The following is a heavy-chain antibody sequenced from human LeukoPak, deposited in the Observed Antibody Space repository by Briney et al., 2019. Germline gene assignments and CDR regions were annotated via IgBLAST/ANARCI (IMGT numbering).Heavy chain of an antibody. CDR1: GFTFSSYW. D-gene: IGHD1-26*01. Sequence: GSLRLSCAASGFTFSSYWMSWVRQAPGKGLEWVANIKQDGSEKYYVDSVKGRFTISRDNAKNSLYLQMTSLRAEDTAVYYCARGAPGGSYYLDWGQGTLVTVSS. V-gene: IGHV3-7*03. CDR3: ARGAPGGSYYLD. J-gene: IGHJ4*02. CDR2: IKQDGSEK.